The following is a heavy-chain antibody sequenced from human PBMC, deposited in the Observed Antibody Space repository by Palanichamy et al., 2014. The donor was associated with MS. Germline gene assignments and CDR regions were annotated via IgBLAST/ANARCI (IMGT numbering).Heavy chain of an antibody. Sequence: QVQLGQSGAEVKKPGSSVKVSCKASGDPFTSFAINWVRQAPGHGLEWMGSIIPIVGIAGKAQKLQARVTITADKSTATAYMELSGLRYEDTAVYYCARDRGRYSDGTGLGDDAFDMWGQGTMVTVSS. D-gene: IGHD1-26*01. CDR3: ARDRGRYSDGTGLGDDAFDM. J-gene: IGHJ3*02. V-gene: IGHV1-69*04. CDR2: IIPIVGIA. CDR1: GDPFTSFA.